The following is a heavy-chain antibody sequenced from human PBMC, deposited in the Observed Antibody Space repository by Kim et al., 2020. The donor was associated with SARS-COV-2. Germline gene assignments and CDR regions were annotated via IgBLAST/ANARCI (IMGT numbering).Heavy chain of an antibody. J-gene: IGHJ4*02. Sequence: ASVKVSCKASGYTFTSYAMHWVRQAPGQRLEWMGWINAGNGNTKYSQKFQGRVTITRDTSASTAYMELSSLRSEDTAVYYCAREAVEMATGYYFDYWGQGTLVTVSS. D-gene: IGHD5-12*01. CDR1: GYTFTSYA. V-gene: IGHV1-3*01. CDR3: AREAVEMATGYYFDY. CDR2: INAGNGNT.